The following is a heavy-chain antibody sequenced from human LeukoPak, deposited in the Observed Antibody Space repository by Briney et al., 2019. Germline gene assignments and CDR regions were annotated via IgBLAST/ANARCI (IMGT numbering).Heavy chain of an antibody. J-gene: IGHJ5*02. CDR3: ARTPALDGYNPSGSYNWFDP. V-gene: IGHV1-2*02. D-gene: IGHD5-24*01. Sequence: GASVKVSCKASGYIFTGYYMHWVRQAPGQGLEWMGWINPNSGDTNYAQKFQGRVTMTRDTSISTAYMELSRLRSDDTAVYYCARTPALDGYNPSGSYNWFDPWGQGTLVTVSS. CDR2: INPNSGDT. CDR1: GYIFTGYY.